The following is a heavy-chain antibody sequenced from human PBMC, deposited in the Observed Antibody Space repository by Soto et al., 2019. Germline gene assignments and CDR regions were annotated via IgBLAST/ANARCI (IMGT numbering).Heavy chain of an antibody. V-gene: IGHV4-59*08. J-gene: IGHJ6*03. CDR3: ARRVQGLVLTYYYYYYMDV. CDR1: GGSISSYY. Sequence: QVQLQESGPGLVKPSETLSLTCTVSGGSISSYYWSWIRQPPGKGLEWIGYIYYSGSTTYNPSLKSRVTISVDTSKNQFSLKLSSVTAADTAVYYCARRVQGLVLTYYYYYYMDVWGKGTTVTVSS. D-gene: IGHD1-1*01. CDR2: IYYSGST.